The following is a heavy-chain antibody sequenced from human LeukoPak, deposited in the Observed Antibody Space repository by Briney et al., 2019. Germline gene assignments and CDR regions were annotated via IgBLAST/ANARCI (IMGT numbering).Heavy chain of an antibody. Sequence: GGSLRLSCAASGFTFSSYAMSWVRQAPGKGLEWVSAISNSGGSTYYADSVKGRFTISRDNSKNTLYPQMNSMRAEDTAVYYCAKEKEYYFDYWGQGALVTVSS. CDR1: GFTFSSYA. CDR2: ISNSGGST. J-gene: IGHJ4*02. CDR3: AKEKEYYFDY. V-gene: IGHV3-23*01.